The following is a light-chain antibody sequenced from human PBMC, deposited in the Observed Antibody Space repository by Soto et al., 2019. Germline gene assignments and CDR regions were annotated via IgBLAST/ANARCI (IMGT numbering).Light chain of an antibody. V-gene: IGLV2-14*01. CDR2: EVG. J-gene: IGLJ1*01. CDR3: GSSTSGSTL. Sequence: QSGLTQPASVSGSPGQSISISCPGTSSDVGSYTYVSWYPQPPAKAPKLMIYEVGDRPSGSSSSFSGSTSGNTPSLAISRLHSEEVADDYGGSSTSGSTLVGTGTKGPVL. CDR1: SSDVGSYTY.